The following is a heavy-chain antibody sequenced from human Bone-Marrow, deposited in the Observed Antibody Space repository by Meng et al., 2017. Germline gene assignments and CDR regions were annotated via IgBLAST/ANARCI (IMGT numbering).Heavy chain of an antibody. CDR2: IYYSGST. CDR3: ARGYGSGSSSDWFDP. J-gene: IGHJ5*02. CDR1: GGSISSGGYY. V-gene: IGHV4-31*03. Sequence: VKPREPVPELVKPSLTRSLTFTVSGGSISSGGYYWSWIRQHPGKGLEWIGYIYYSGSTYYNPSLKSRVTISVDTSKNQFSLKLSSVTAADTAVYYCARGYGSGSSSDWFDPWGQGTLVTVSS. D-gene: IGHD3-10*01.